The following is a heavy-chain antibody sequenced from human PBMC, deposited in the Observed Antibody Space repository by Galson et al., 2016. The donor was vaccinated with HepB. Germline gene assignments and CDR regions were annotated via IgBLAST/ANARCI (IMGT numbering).Heavy chain of an antibody. CDR1: GYTFTNYG. V-gene: IGHV1-18*01. CDR2: ISAKNGNT. Sequence: SVKVSCKASGYTFTNYGFSWVRQAPGQGLEWMGWISAKNGNTEYAQKIQGRVTMTTDTSTSTAFMELRSLRSDDTAVYYCVRDLVASEAHHYFWSAYYNGDFDSQNITWFDPWGQGTLVTVSS. D-gene: IGHD3-3*01. CDR3: VRDLVASEAHHYFWSAYYNGDFDSQNITWFDP. J-gene: IGHJ5*02.